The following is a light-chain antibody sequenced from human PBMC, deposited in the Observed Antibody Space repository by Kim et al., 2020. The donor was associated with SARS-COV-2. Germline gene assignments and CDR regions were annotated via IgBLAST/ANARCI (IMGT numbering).Light chain of an antibody. CDR2: GAS. J-gene: IGKJ1*01. CDR1: QSVSSAY. Sequence: SPGERATLSCRASQSVSSAYLAWYQQKPGQAPRLLIYGASTRATGIPDRFSGSASGTDFTLTISRLEVEDLAVYYCQHYGTSLWTFGQGTKVDIK. V-gene: IGKV3-20*01. CDR3: QHYGTSLWT.